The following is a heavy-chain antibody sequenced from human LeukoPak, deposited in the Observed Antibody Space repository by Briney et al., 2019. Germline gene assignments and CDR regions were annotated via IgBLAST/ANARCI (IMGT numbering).Heavy chain of an antibody. J-gene: IGHJ4*01. Sequence: SETLSLTCTVSGGSISSYYWSWIRQPPGKGLEWIGYIYYSGSTNYNPSLKSRVTISVDTSKNQFSLKLSSVTVSDTAVYYCARQNGAYTGYDSFDYWGQGTLLTVSS. CDR3: ARQNGAYTGYDSFDY. D-gene: IGHD5-12*01. V-gene: IGHV4-59*08. CDR1: GGSISSYY. CDR2: IYYSGST.